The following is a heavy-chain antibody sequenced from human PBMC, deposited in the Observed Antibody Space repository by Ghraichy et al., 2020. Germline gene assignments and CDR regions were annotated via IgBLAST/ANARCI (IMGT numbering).Heavy chain of an antibody. CDR1: GFTFSNNY. Sequence: GGSLRLSCEVSGFTFSNNYMNWVRQAPGKGLEWVSLLCSGGRTYYADSVKGRFTVSRDSYKNTVFLQMTSLRAEDTAVYFCARDCLQECRGDSCVCDGMDVWGQGTTVTVSS. CDR2: LCSGGRT. CDR3: ARDCLQECRGDSCVCDGMDV. V-gene: IGHV3-53*01. D-gene: IGHD2-15*01. J-gene: IGHJ6*02.